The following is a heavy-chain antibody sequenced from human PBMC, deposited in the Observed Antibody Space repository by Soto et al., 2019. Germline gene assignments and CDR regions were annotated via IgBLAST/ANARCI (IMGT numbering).Heavy chain of an antibody. V-gene: IGHV3-30-3*01. D-gene: IGHD5-12*01. Sequence: PGGSLRLSCAASGFTFSSYAMRWVRQAPGKGLEWVAVISYDGSNKYYADSVKGRFTISRDNSKNTLYLQMNSLRAEDTAVYYCAKDPSEGGYDYSWDYWGQGTLVTVSS. CDR1: GFTFSSYA. J-gene: IGHJ4*02. CDR3: AKDPSEGGYDYSWDY. CDR2: ISYDGSNK.